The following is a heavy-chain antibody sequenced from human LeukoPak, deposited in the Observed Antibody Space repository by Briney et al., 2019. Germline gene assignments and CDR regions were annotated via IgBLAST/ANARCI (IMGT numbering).Heavy chain of an antibody. CDR3: AKIGSHALWVGELLPAHFDY. D-gene: IGHD3-10*01. Sequence: QPGGSLRLTCAASGFTFSSYAMSWVRQAPGKGLEWVSAISGSGGSTYYADSVKGRFTISRDNSKNTLYLQMNSLRAEDTAVYYCAKIGSHALWVGELLPAHFDYWGQGTLVTVSS. CDR2: ISGSGGST. CDR1: GFTFSSYA. V-gene: IGHV3-23*01. J-gene: IGHJ4*02.